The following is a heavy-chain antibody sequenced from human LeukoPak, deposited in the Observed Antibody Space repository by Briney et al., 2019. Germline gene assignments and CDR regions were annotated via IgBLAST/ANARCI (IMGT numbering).Heavy chain of an antibody. J-gene: IGHJ4*02. V-gene: IGHV1-2*02. D-gene: IGHD1-26*01. Sequence: ASVKVSCKAAGYTFTGYFMDWVRQAPGQGLEWMGEINPNNGYTKFAQKFEGRVTMTRDTSITTAYMELSSLKSDATAVYYCARLRWERGALDYWGQGTPVTVSS. CDR2: INPNNGYT. CDR1: GYTFTGYF. CDR3: ARLRWERGALDY.